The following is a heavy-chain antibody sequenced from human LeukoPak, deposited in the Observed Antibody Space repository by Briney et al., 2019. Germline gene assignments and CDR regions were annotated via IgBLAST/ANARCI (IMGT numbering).Heavy chain of an antibody. Sequence: GESLKISCKGSGYRFTNYWIGWVRQMPGKGLEWMGVIYPGDSDTRYSPSFQGQVTISADKSISTAYLQWSSLKASDTAMYYCARRDSSGWFYFDYWGQGTLVTVSS. CDR1: GYRFTNYW. CDR2: IYPGDSDT. J-gene: IGHJ4*02. V-gene: IGHV5-51*01. CDR3: ARRDSSGWFYFDY. D-gene: IGHD6-19*01.